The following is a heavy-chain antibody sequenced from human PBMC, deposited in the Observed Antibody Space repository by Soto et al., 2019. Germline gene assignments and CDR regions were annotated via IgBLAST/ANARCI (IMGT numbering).Heavy chain of an antibody. CDR3: AKSSMIVVVSLDY. J-gene: IGHJ4*02. CDR1: GFTFSSYA. D-gene: IGHD3-22*01. V-gene: IGHV3-23*01. Sequence: GGSLRLSCAASGFTFSSYAMSWVRQAPGKGLEWVSAIXXXXXXXXYADSVKGRFTISRDNSKNTLYLQMNSLRAEDTAVYYCAKSSMIVVVSLDYWGQGTLVTVSS. CDR2: IXXXXXXX.